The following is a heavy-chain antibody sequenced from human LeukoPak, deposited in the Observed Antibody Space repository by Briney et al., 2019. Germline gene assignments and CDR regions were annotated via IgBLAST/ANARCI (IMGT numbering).Heavy chain of an antibody. D-gene: IGHD7-27*01. CDR1: GFHFSTYG. CDR2: IWYDGSNK. J-gene: IGHJ4*02. CDR3: ARDRSWGSQCYFDY. V-gene: IGHV3-33*01. Sequence: GGSLRLSCAASGFHFSTYGVHWVRQAPGKGLEWVGVIWYDGSNKIYAESVKGRFTISRDNSKNTLYLQMNSLRAEDTAVYYCARDRSWGSQCYFDYWGQGTLVTVSS.